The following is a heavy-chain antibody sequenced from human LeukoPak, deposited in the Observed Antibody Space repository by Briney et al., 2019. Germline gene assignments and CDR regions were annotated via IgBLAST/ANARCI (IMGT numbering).Heavy chain of an antibody. CDR2: IYYSGST. V-gene: IGHV4-59*07. CDR1: GGSSGSYY. J-gene: IGHJ6*03. Sequence: SDTLSLTCTLSGGSSGSYYWSWIRQPPGGGLGWIGYIYYSGSTNYNPSLRRRVTITVDTSSNQFSLQLNSVTAADTAVYYCARTPAGPPYYYMDVWGKGTTVTVSS. D-gene: IGHD6-13*01. CDR3: ARTPAGPPYYYMDV.